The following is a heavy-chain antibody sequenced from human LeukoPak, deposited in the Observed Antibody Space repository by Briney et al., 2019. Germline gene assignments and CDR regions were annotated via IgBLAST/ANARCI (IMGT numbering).Heavy chain of an antibody. D-gene: IGHD3-10*01. Sequence: PGGSLRLSCAASGFTFSTYWMHWVRQAPGKGLVWVSRINSDGSSIFYADSVKGRFTISRDNAKNTLYLQMNSLRAEDTAVYYCATEAYGSGTSWGQGTLVTVSS. V-gene: IGHV3-74*01. CDR1: GFTFSTYW. CDR2: INSDGSSI. CDR3: ATEAYGSGTS. J-gene: IGHJ4*02.